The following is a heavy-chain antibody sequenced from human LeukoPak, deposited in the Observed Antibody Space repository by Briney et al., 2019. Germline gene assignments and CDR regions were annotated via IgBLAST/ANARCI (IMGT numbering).Heavy chain of an antibody. J-gene: IGHJ6*04. V-gene: IGHV3-48*03. D-gene: IGHD3-10*02. CDR3: AELGITMIGGV. Sequence: GGSLRLSCAASGFSFSSYEMNWVRQAPGKGLEWVSYISSSGSTIYYADSVKGRFTISRDNAKNSVYLQMNSLRAEDTAVYYCAELGITMIGGVWGKGTTVTIPS. CDR1: GFSFSSYE. CDR2: ISSSGSTI.